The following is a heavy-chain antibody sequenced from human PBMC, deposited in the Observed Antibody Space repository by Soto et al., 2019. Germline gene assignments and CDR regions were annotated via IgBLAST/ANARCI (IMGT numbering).Heavy chain of an antibody. D-gene: IGHD5-18*01. V-gene: IGHV4-31*03. J-gene: IGHJ4*02. CDR2: IYYSGST. Sequence: SETLSLTCTVSGGSIVSGGYCCSWIRQQPWKGLEWIGYIYYSGSTYYNPSLKSRVTISVDTSKNQFSLKLSSVTAADTAVYYCARGPYSYGRNHKTYFDYWGQGTLVTVSS. CDR1: GGSIVSGGYC. CDR3: ARGPYSYGRNHKTYFDY.